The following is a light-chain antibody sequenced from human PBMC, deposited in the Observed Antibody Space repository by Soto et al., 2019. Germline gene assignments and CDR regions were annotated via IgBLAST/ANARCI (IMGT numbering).Light chain of an antibody. CDR3: QQYNSSPYT. V-gene: IGKV1-5*03. CDR2: KAS. CDR1: QSISTW. J-gene: IGKJ2*01. Sequence: DIQMTQSPSTLSASVGDRVTITCRASQSISTWLAWYQQKPGKAPNLLIYKASSLESGVPSRFSGSGSGTEFTLTISSLQPEDFATYYCQQYNSSPYTFGQGTKLEIK.